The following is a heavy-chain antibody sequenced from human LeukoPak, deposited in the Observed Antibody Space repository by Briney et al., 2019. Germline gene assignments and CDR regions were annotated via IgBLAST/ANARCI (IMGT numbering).Heavy chain of an antibody. J-gene: IGHJ4*02. D-gene: IGHD3-22*01. V-gene: IGHV3-23*01. CDR3: ARENWVYNWKYDSSGSGINY. CDR2: ISGGGGST. Sequence: GGSLRLSCAASRFTFSSYAMSWVRQAPGRGLEWVSTISGGGGSTYYSDSVKGRFTISRDNSKNTLYLQMNSLRAEDTAIYYCARENWVYNWKYDSSGSGINYWGQGTLVTVSS. CDR1: RFTFSSYA.